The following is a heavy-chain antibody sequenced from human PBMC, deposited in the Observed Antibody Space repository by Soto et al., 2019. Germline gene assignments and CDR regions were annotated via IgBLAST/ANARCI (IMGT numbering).Heavy chain of an antibody. CDR2: ISAYNGNT. Sequence: GPSVKVSCKASGYTFTSYGISWVRQAPGQGLEWMGWISAYNGNTNYAQKLQGRVTMTTDTSTSTAYMELRSLRSDDTAVYYCARDISEEYAWELLNWFDPWGQGTLVTVSS. CDR3: ARDISEEYAWELLNWFDP. J-gene: IGHJ5*02. CDR1: GYTFTSYG. D-gene: IGHD1-26*01. V-gene: IGHV1-18*01.